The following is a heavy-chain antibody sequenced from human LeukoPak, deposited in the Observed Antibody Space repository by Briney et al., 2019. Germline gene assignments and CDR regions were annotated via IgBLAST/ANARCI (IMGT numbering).Heavy chain of an antibody. D-gene: IGHD2/OR15-2a*01. J-gene: IGHJ4*02. CDR3: TRGNSFGLVDN. V-gene: IGHV4-39*07. CDR1: GGSISSYY. CDR2: IYYSGST. Sequence: SETLSLTCTVSGGSISSYYWGWMRQPPGKGLEWIASIYYSGSTYYNPSLESRLTISLDTSKNRLSLKVTSVTAADTAIYYCTRGNSFGLVDNWGQGTLVTVSS.